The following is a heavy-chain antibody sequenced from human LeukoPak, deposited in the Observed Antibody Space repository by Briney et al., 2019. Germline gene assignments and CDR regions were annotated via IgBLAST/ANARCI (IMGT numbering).Heavy chain of an antibody. D-gene: IGHD6-19*01. CDR1: GYTFTTYD. V-gene: IGHV1-8*03. CDR3: ARMTVSGRDNWFDP. J-gene: IGHJ5*02. Sequence: ASVKVSCKASGYTFTTYDINWVRQATGQGLEWMGWLNPNSGNAGYAQKFQGRVTITRDTSINTAYMELSSLRSEDTAVYYCARMTVSGRDNWFDPWGQGTLVTVSS. CDR2: LNPNSGNA.